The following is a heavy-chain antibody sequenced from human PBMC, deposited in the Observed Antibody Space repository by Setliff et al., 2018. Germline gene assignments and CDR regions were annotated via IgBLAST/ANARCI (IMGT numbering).Heavy chain of an antibody. CDR2: INHSGST. Sequence: SETLSLTCAVYGESFSGHYWSWIRQPPGKGREWIGEINHSGSTNYNPSLKSRVTISVDTSKNQFSLKLSSVAAADTAVYYCARGFDVCGGGACYTDGPYYFDYWGLGTLVTVSS. CDR1: GESFSGHY. CDR3: ARGFDVCGGGACYTDGPYYFDY. V-gene: IGHV4-34*01. D-gene: IGHD2-21*02. J-gene: IGHJ4*02.